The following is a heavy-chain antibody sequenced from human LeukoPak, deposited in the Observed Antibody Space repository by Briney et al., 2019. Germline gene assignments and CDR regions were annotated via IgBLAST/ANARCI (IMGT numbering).Heavy chain of an antibody. CDR1: GYTFTDYY. Sequence: ASVKVSCKASGYTFTDYYTHWVRQAPGQGLEWMGRINSKSGDTNYAQNFQGRVTMTRDTSINTAYMELSRLTFDDTAVYYCAREQITIFGVVIKSGYYYYYMDVWGKGTTVTVSS. V-gene: IGHV1-2*06. CDR2: INSKSGDT. CDR3: AREQITIFGVVIKSGYYYYYMDV. D-gene: IGHD3-3*01. J-gene: IGHJ6*03.